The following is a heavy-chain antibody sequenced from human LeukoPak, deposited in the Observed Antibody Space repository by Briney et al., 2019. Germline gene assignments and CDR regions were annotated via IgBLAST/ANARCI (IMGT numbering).Heavy chain of an antibody. CDR1: GGSISSISSRSCY. D-gene: IGHD1-26*01. CDR2: VYYSGST. CDR3: ARALGGTPFDY. Sequence: SETLSLTCSVSGGSISSISSRSCYWGWIRQPPGKGLEWIGNVYYSGSTYHNPSLKGRVTMSVDTSKNQFSLRLSSVTAADTAMYYCARALGGTPFDYWGQGTLVTVSS. V-gene: IGHV4-39*01. J-gene: IGHJ4*02.